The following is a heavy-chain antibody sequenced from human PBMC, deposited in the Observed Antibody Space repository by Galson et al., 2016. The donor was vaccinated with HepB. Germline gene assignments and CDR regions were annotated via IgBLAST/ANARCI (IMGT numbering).Heavy chain of an antibody. J-gene: IGHJ4*02. V-gene: IGHV3-23*01. CDR3: AKRYMSAVAGSFDF. CDR1: GFTFSSHA. D-gene: IGHD6-19*01. CDR2: ITGSGGSA. Sequence: SLRLSCAASGFTFSSHAMSWVRQAPGKGLEWVSAITGSGGSAYYADSVKGRFTFSRDNSKNTRYLQMNSLRAEDTAVYYCAKRYMSAVAGSFDFWGQGTLVTVSS.